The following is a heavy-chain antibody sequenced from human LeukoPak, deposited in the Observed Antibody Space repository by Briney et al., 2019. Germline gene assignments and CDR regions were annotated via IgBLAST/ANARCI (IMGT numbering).Heavy chain of an antibody. D-gene: IGHD3-10*01. V-gene: IGHV3-23*01. CDR1: GFTFSSYA. CDR2: ISGSGGST. J-gene: IGHJ6*02. CDR3: AREGMVRGVIYYYYGMDV. Sequence: GGSLRLSCAASGFTFSSYAMSWVRQAPGKGLEWVSAISGSGGSTYYADSVKGRFTISRDNSKNTLYLQMNSLRAEDTAVYYCAREGMVRGVIYYYYGMDVWGQGTTVTVSS.